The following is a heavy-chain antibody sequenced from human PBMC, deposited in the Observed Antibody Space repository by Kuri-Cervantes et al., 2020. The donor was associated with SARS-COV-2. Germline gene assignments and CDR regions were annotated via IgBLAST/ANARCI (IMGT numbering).Heavy chain of an antibody. CDR2: ISSSSSTI. CDR1: GFTFSSYS. D-gene: IGHD3-22*01. J-gene: IGHJ6*02. Sequence: GESRKSSGAASGFTFSSYSINWVRQAPGKGLEWFSYISSSSSTIYYADSVKGRFTISRDNAKNSLYLQMNSLRDEDTAVYCCARENHGNYYDSSGYYHYYYYGMDVWGQGTTVTVSS. CDR3: ARENHGNYYDSSGYYHYYYYGMDV. V-gene: IGHV3-48*02.